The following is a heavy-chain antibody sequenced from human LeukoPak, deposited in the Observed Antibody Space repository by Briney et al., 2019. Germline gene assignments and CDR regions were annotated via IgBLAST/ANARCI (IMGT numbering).Heavy chain of an antibody. J-gene: IGHJ4*02. V-gene: IGHV1-2*02. CDR1: GYTFTGYY. Sequence: ASVKVSCKASGYTFTGYYMHWVRQAPGQGLEWMGWINPNSGGTNYAQTFQGRVTMTRDMSTSTVYMELSSLRSEDTAVYYCAFLGGEEEYDDYWGQGNLVTVSS. CDR3: AFLGGEEEYDDY. CDR2: INPNSGGT. D-gene: IGHD2-2*01.